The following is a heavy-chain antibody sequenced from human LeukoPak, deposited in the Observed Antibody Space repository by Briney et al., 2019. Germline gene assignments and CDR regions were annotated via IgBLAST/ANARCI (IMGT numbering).Heavy chain of an antibody. CDR1: GFTFSSYW. D-gene: IGHD2-21*02. Sequence: GGSLRLSCAASGFTFSSYWMSWVRQAPGKGLEWVANIKQDGSEKYYVDSVKGRFTISRDNAKNSLYLQMNSLRAEDTAVYYCARVGSDCGGDCSETFYYYYYMDVWGKGTTVTVSS. J-gene: IGHJ6*03. CDR2: IKQDGSEK. CDR3: ARVGSDCGGDCSETFYYYYYMDV. V-gene: IGHV3-7*01.